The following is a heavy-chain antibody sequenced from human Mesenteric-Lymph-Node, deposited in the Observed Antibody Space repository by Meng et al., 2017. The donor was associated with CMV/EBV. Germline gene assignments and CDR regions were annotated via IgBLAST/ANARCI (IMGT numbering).Heavy chain of an antibody. CDR1: GFTFSSYG. V-gene: IGHV3-NL1*01. J-gene: IGHJ4*02. D-gene: IGHD5-18*01. CDR3: AKDGRGYSPYYFDS. Sequence: GGSLRLSCAASGFTFSSYGIHWVRQAPGKGLEWVSALSGSGINTYYADSVKGRFTISRDNSKNTLYLQMSSLRAEDTAVYYCAKDGRGYSPYYFDSWGQGTLVTVSS. CDR2: LSGSGINT.